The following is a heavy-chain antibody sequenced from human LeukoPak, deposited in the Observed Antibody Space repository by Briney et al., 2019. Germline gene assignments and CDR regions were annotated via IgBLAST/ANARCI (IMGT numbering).Heavy chain of an antibody. J-gene: IGHJ4*02. CDR3: ARVSGHSYYFDY. Sequence: GRSLRLSCAASGFTFSSYAMPWVRQAPGKGLEWVAVISYDGSNKYYADSVKGRFTISRDNSKNTLYLQMNSLRAEDTAVYYCARVSGHSYYFDYWGQGTLVTVSS. CDR2: ISYDGSNK. D-gene: IGHD2-21*01. V-gene: IGHV3-30*01. CDR1: GFTFSSYA.